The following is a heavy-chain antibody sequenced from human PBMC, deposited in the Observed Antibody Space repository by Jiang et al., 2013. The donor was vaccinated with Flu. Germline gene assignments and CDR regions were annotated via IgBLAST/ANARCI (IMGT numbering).Heavy chain of an antibody. CDR1: GGSISSSSYY. D-gene: IGHD3-22*01. CDR3: ARTLYDSSGYSDAFDI. J-gene: IGHJ3*02. Sequence: GPGLVKPSETLSLTCTVSGGSISSSSYYWGWIRQPPGKGLEWIGSIYYSGSTYYNPSLKSRVTISVDTSKNQFSLKLSSVTAADTAVYYCARTLYDSSGYSDAFDIWGQGTMVTVSS. V-gene: IGHV4-39*01. CDR2: IYYSGST.